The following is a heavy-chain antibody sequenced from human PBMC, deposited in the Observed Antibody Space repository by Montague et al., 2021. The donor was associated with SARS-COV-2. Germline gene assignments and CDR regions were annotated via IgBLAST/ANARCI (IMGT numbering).Heavy chain of an antibody. D-gene: IGHD2-15*01. CDR2: IYYSGST. J-gene: IGHJ4*02. CDR1: GGSISSGGYY. CDR3: ARLTAGYCSGGSCYWGTGFDY. Sequence: LSLTCTVSGGSISSGGYYWSWIRQHPGKGLEWLGYIYYSGSTYYNPSLKSRVTISVDTSKNQFSLKLSSVTAADTAVYYCARLTAGYCSGGSCYWGTGFDYWGQGTLVTVSS. V-gene: IGHV4-31*03.